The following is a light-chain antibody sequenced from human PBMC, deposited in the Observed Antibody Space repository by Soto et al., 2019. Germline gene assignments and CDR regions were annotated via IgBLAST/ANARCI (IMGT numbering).Light chain of an antibody. V-gene: IGLV2-11*01. Sequence: QSALTQPRSVSGSPGQSVTISCTGTSSDVGGYNYVSWYQQYPGKAPKVIIYDVSKRPSGVPDRFSGSKSGNTASLTISGLQAEDEADYYCSSYTSSSTRVFGGGTKLTVL. CDR2: DVS. J-gene: IGLJ3*02. CDR3: SSYTSSSTRV. CDR1: SSDVGGYNY.